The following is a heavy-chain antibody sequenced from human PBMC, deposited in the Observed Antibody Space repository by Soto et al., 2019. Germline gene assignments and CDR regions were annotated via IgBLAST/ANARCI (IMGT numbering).Heavy chain of an antibody. D-gene: IGHD3-3*01. CDR3: AKDHETYYDFWSGYSTFFYFDY. Sequence: GGSLRLSCAASGLTFSSYAMSWVRQAPGKGLEWVSAISGSGGSTYYADSVKGRFTISRDNSKNTLYLQMNSLRAEDTAVYYCAKDHETYYDFWSGYSTFFYFDYWGQGTLVTVSS. CDR2: ISGSGGST. J-gene: IGHJ4*02. V-gene: IGHV3-23*01. CDR1: GLTFSSYA.